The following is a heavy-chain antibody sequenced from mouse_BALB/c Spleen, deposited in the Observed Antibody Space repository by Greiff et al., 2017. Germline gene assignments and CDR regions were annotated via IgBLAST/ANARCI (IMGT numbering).Heavy chain of an antibody. D-gene: IGHD1-1*01. Sequence: VQLKQSGAELVRPGALVKLSCKASGFNIKDYYMHWVKQRPEQGLEWIGWIDPENGNTIYDPKFQGKASITADTSSNTAYLQLSSLTSEDTAVYYCARFTTDYYAMDYWGQGTSVTVSS. CDR2: IDPENGNT. CDR1: GFNIKDYY. V-gene: IGHV14-1*02. CDR3: ARFTTDYYAMDY. J-gene: IGHJ4*01.